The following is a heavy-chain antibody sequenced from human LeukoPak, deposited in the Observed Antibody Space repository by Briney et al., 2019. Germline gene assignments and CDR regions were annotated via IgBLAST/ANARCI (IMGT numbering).Heavy chain of an antibody. CDR2: VSSSGDRT. V-gene: IGHV3-23*01. J-gene: IGHJ6*02. CDR1: GFTSTSYA. CDR3: TKCDYGDYYYYRLDV. Sequence: GGSLRLSCAASGFTSTSYAMNWVRQVPGKGLEWVSSVSSSGDRTFYADSVKGRFTISRDNSKDTLFLQMNSLGVQDTAIYYLTKCDYGDYYYYRLDVWGQGTTVTVSS. D-gene: IGHD4-17*01.